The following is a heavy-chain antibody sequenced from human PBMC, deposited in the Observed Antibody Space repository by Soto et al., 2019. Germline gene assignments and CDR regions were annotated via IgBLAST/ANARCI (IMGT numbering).Heavy chain of an antibody. CDR3: ARDDMVT. CDR1: GFTFSSYA. V-gene: IGHV3-30-3*01. D-gene: IGHD5-18*01. CDR2: ISYDGSNK. J-gene: IGHJ5*02. Sequence: QVQLVESGGGVVQPGRSLRLSCAASGFTFSSYAMHWVRQAPGKGLEWVAVISYDGSNKYYAESVKGRFTISRDNSKNTLYLQMNSLRAEDTAVYYCARDDMVTWGQGTLVTVSS.